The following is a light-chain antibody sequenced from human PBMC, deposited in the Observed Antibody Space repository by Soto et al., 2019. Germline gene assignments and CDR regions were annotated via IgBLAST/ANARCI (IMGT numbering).Light chain of an antibody. CDR1: SSNIGNNY. CDR2: DNN. J-gene: IGLJ2*01. Sequence: QSVLTQPPSVSAAPGQKVTISCSGSSSNIGNNYVSWYQHLPGTAPKLLIYDNNKRPSGIPDRFSGSKSGTSATLGITGLQTGDEAAYYCGAAYTSRIGRGVFGGGTKLTVL. CDR3: GAAYTSRIGRGV. V-gene: IGLV1-51*01.